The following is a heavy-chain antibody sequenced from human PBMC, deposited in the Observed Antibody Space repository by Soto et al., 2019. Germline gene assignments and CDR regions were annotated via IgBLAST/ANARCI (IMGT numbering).Heavy chain of an antibody. CDR2: IYDSGST. CDR3: ARARITMVREVVKYNMDV. V-gene: IGHV4-59*01. Sequence: PSETLSLTCTVSGGSISSYYWSWIRQPPGKGLEWIGYIYDSGSTNSRPSLQNRVTISVDTSKNQLSLKLSSVTAADTAVYYCARARITMVREVVKYNMDVWGQGTTVTVS. CDR1: GGSISSYY. D-gene: IGHD3-10*01. J-gene: IGHJ6*02.